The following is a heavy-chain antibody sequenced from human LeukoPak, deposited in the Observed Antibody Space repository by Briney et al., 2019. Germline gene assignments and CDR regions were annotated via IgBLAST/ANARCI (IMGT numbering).Heavy chain of an antibody. V-gene: IGHV3-23*01. CDR3: PKGPDYYDSSGYYVARGGAFDI. CDR2: ISGSGGST. Sequence: GGSLRLSCAASGFTFSSDGMSWVRQAPGKGLEWVSAISGSGGSTYYADSVKGRFTISRDNSKNTLYLQMNSLRAEDTAVYYCPKGPDYYDSSGYYVARGGAFDIWGQGTMVTVSS. J-gene: IGHJ3*02. CDR1: GFTFSSDG. D-gene: IGHD3-22*01.